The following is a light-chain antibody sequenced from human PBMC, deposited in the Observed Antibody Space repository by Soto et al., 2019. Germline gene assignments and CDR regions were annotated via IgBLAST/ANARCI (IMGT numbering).Light chain of an antibody. J-gene: IGLJ1*01. CDR2: EVS. V-gene: IGLV2-14*01. Sequence: QSALTQPASVSGSPGQSITISCTGTNSDIADYDYVSWYQLHLGKAPKLMIYEVSNRPSGVSNRFSGSKSGNTASLTISGLQPEDEAEYYCCSYTSNSYVFGTGTKVTVL. CDR1: NSDIADYDY. CDR3: CSYTSNSYV.